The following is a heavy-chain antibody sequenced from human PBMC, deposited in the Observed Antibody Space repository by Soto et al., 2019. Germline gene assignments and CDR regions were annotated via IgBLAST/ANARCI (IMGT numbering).Heavy chain of an antibody. D-gene: IGHD4-4*01. CDR1: GFTFSDSY. Sequence: QVQLVESGGGLVKPGGSLRLSCAASGFTFSDSYMSWFRQAPGKGLEWISYIGSTGNTIYYADSVKGRFTIARDNAKNSLYLQMNSLRDEDTAVYYCGSRVNLRTASTFGSWCQGTLVTVSS. V-gene: IGHV3-11*01. CDR3: GSRVNLRTASTFGS. CDR2: IGSTGNTI. J-gene: IGHJ4*02.